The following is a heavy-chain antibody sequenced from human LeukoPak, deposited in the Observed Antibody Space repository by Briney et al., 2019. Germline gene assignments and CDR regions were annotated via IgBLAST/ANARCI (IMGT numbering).Heavy chain of an antibody. CDR1: GYTLTELP. CDR3: ATDPVSSATTFDY. CDR2: FDPEDGET. J-gene: IGHJ4*02. Sequence: ASVKVSCKVSGYTLTELPMHWVRQAPGKGLEWMGGFDPEDGETIHAQKFQGRVTMTEDTSTDTAYMELSSLRSEDTAVYYCATDPVSSATTFDYWGQGTLVTVSS. V-gene: IGHV1-24*01. D-gene: IGHD1-1*01.